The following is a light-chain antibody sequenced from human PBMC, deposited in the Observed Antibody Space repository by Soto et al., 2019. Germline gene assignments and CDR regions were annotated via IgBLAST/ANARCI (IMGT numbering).Light chain of an antibody. V-gene: IGLV1-40*01. CDR1: SSNIGAGYD. CDR3: QSYDSSLSGVV. Sequence: QSVLTQPPSVSGAPGQRVTISCTGSSSNIGAGYDVHWYQQLPGTAPKLLIYGNSNRPSGVPDRFSGSKSGTSASLAITGLQAEDEADYYCQSYDSSLSGVVFGGGIKVTVL. CDR2: GNS. J-gene: IGLJ2*01.